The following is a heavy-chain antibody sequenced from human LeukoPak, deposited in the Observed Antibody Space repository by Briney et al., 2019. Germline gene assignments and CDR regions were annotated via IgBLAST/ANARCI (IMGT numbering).Heavy chain of an antibody. V-gene: IGHV3-9*01. Sequence: PGGSLRLSCAASGFTFDDYAMHWVRQAPGKGLEWVSGISWNSGSIGYADSVKGRFTISRDNAKNSLYLQMNSPRAEDTALYYCAKAGTVLYYFDYWGQGTLVTVSS. D-gene: IGHD6-13*01. CDR1: GFTFDDYA. CDR3: AKAGTVLYYFDY. CDR2: ISWNSGSI. J-gene: IGHJ4*02.